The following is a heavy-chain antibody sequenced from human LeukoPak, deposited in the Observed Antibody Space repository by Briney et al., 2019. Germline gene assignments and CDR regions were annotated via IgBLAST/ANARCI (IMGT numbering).Heavy chain of an antibody. D-gene: IGHD5-18*01. CDR2: IKQDGSEK. CDR1: GFTFSSYW. CDR3: ARDHSSPGYSYGSGHYYYGMDV. Sequence: GGSLRLSCAASGFTFSSYWMSWVRQAPGKGLEWVANIKQDGSEKYYVDSVKGRFTISRDNAKNSLYLQMNSLRAEDTAVYYCARDHSSPGYSYGSGHYYYGMDVWGQGTTVTVSS. J-gene: IGHJ6*02. V-gene: IGHV3-7*01.